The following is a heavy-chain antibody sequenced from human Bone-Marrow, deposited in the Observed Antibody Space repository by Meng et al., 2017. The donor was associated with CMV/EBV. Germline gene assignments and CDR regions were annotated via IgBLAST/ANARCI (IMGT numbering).Heavy chain of an antibody. CDR1: GYTFTSYD. D-gene: IGHD4-23*01. Sequence: ASVKVSCKASGYTFTSYDINWVRQATGQGLEWMGWMNPNSGNTGYAQKFQGRVTMTRNTSISTAYMELSSLRSEDTAVYYCARGASDYGGNAWVYYYGMDVCGQGTTVTVSS. J-gene: IGHJ6*02. CDR2: MNPNSGNT. CDR3: ARGASDYGGNAWVYYYGMDV. V-gene: IGHV1-8*01.